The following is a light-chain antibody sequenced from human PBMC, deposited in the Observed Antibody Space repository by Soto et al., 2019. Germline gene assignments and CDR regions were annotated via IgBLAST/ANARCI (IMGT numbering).Light chain of an antibody. V-gene: IGKV3-15*01. CDR1: HTISSSY. CDR3: PQYNSWPET. Sequence: EIVLTQSPGTLSLSPGERATLSCRASHTISSSYLAWYQQKPGQAPRLFIYDASTRATGIPARFTGSGSGTEFTLTISSLQSEDFAVYYCPQYNSWPETFGQGTKVDIK. CDR2: DAS. J-gene: IGKJ1*01.